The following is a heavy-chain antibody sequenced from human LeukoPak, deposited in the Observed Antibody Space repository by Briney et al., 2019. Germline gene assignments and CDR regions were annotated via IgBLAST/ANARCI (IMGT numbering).Heavy chain of an antibody. CDR2: ISHYNGNT. CDR3: ARVGPHRKMATTRYYFDY. D-gene: IGHD5-24*01. J-gene: IGHJ4*02. Sequence: GASVKLSCKASVYIFSNYGISWVRQAPGQGLEWMGWISHYNGNTYYVQKFQGRVTMTTETSTSTANMELRSLRSDDTAVYYCARVGPHRKMATTRYYFDYWGQGTLVTVCS. CDR1: VYIFSNYG. V-gene: IGHV1-18*01.